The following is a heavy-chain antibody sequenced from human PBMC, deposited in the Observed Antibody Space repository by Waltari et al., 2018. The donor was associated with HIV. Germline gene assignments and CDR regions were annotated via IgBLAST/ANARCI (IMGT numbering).Heavy chain of an antibody. J-gene: IGHJ4*02. CDR1: GFTFSNAW. V-gene: IGHV3-15*01. CDR3: TTNYDILTGYGV. Sequence: EVQLVESGGGLVKPGGSLRLSCAASGFTFSNAWMSWVRQAPGKGLEWVGRNKSKTDGGTTDYSAPVKGRFTISRDDSKNTLYLQMNSLKTEDTAVYYCTTNYDILTGYGVWGQGTLVTVSS. CDR2: NKSKTDGGTT. D-gene: IGHD3-9*01.